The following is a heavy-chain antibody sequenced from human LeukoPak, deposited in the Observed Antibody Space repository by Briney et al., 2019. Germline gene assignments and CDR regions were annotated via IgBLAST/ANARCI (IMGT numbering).Heavy chain of an antibody. CDR3: VRYCSGDICLQCPCGGFDT. J-gene: IGHJ5*02. V-gene: IGHV1-18*01. D-gene: IGHD2-15*01. Sequence: ASVKVSCKASGYTFTSYGISWVRQAPGQGLEWMGWISAYNGNTNYAQKLQGRVTMTTDTSTSTAYMELRSLRSDDTAVYYCVRYCSGDICLQCPCGGFDTWGQGTLVTVSS. CDR2: ISAYNGNT. CDR1: GYTFTSYG.